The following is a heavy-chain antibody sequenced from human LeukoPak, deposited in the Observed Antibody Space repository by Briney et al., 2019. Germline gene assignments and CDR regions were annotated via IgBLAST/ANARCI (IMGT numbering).Heavy chain of an antibody. CDR3: AKAPYHYDSSGHAFDI. CDR1: GFTFSSYA. D-gene: IGHD3-22*01. V-gene: IGHV3-23*01. CDR2: ISGSGGST. Sequence: GSLRLSCAASGFTFSSYAMSWVRQAPGKGLEWVSAISGSGGSTYYADSVKGRFTISRDNSENTLYLQMNSLRAEDTAVYYCAKAPYHYDSSGHAFDIWGQGTMVTVSS. J-gene: IGHJ3*02.